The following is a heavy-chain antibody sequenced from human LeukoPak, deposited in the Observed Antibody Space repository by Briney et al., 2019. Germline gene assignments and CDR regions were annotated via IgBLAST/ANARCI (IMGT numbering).Heavy chain of an antibody. V-gene: IGHV4-39*01. D-gene: IGHD6-13*01. CDR3: ARHGVAAAGTYWYFDL. CDR2: IYYSGST. J-gene: IGHJ2*01. Sequence: SETLSLTRTVSGGSISSSSYYWGWIRQPPGKGLEWIGSIYYSGSTYYNPSLKSRVTISVETSKNQFSLKLSSVTAADTAVYYCARHGVAAAGTYWYFDLWGRGTLVTVSS. CDR1: GGSISSSSYY.